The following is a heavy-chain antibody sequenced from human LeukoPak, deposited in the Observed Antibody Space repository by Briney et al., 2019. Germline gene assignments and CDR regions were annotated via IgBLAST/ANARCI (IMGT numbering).Heavy chain of an antibody. CDR3: ARDRTGSGSYYFDY. CDR2: ISSSSNYI. CDR1: GFTFSTYT. J-gene: IGHJ4*02. Sequence: GGSLRLSCAASGFTFSTYTMNWVRQAPGKGLEWVSSISSSSNYIYYADSVKGRFTSSREDAKNSLNLQMSSLRAEDTAVYYCARDRTGSGSYYFDYWGQGTLVTVSS. D-gene: IGHD1-26*01. V-gene: IGHV3-21*01.